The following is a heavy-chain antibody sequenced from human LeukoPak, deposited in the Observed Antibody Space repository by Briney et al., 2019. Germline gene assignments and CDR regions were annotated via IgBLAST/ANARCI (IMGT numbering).Heavy chain of an antibody. V-gene: IGHV1-2*02. J-gene: IGHJ4*02. D-gene: IGHD3-9*01. CDR3: ARVHATGYFSLDLGY. CDR1: GYTFTGYF. Sequence: ASVKVSCKASGYTFTGYFMHWVRQAPGQGLAWMGWINPNTGGTKYAQKFQGRVTMTRDTSIGTAYMELSTVTSDDTAVYFCARVHATGYFSLDLGYWGQGTLVTVSS. CDR2: INPNTGGT.